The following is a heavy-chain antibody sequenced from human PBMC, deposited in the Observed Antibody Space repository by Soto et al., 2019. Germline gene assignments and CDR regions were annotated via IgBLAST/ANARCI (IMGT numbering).Heavy chain of an antibody. D-gene: IGHD3-3*01. CDR3: ARSSALTISGVGGLDV. J-gene: IGHJ6*01. V-gene: IGHV1-2*02. CDR1: GYSFTGYY. CDR2: INPPNGGT. Sequence: ASVKVSCKASGYSFTGYYIHWVRQAPGQGLEWLGWINPPNGGTNYAQKFEGRVTMTRDTSITTVYMELSGLKSDDSAVYYCARSSALTISGVGGLDVW.